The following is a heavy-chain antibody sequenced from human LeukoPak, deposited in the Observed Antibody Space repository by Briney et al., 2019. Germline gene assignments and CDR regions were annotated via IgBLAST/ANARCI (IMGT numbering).Heavy chain of an antibody. J-gene: IGHJ5*02. CDR1: GFIFSSYE. V-gene: IGHV3-48*03. CDR2: ISSSGSTI. Sequence: GGSLRLSCAASGFIFSSYEMKWVRQAPGKGLEWVSYISSSGSTIYYADSVKGRFTISRDNAKNTLYLQMNSLRAEDTAVYYCAGLSGSYFANHWGQGTLVTVSS. CDR3: AGLSGSYFANH. D-gene: IGHD1-26*01.